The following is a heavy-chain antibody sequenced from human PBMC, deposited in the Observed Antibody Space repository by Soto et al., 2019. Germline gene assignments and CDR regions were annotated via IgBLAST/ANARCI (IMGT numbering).Heavy chain of an antibody. Sequence: SETLSLTCTVSGGSIVSSSYYCVWIRQPPWNGLELIGSIYYSGSTYYNPSLKSRVTISVDTSKNQFSLKLSSVTAADTAVYYCARHGREYSSSSFRSHYYYYYGMDVWGQGTTVTVSS. V-gene: IGHV4-39*01. CDR2: IYYSGST. D-gene: IGHD6-6*01. J-gene: IGHJ6*02. CDR3: ARHGREYSSSSFRSHYYYYYGMDV. CDR1: GGSIVSSSYY.